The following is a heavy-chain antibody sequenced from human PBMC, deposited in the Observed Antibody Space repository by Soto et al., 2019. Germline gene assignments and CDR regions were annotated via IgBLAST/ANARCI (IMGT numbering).Heavy chain of an antibody. Sequence: GGSLRLSCAASGFTFSNYAMSWVRQAPGKGLEWVSAISGSGGSTYYADSVKGRFTISRDNTKNTLYLQMNSLRAEDTAVVYCAKVYRSLATIYCVDYWGQGTLVTVSS. CDR1: GFTFSNYA. CDR2: ISGSGGST. J-gene: IGHJ4*02. V-gene: IGHV3-23*01. CDR3: AKVYRSLATIYCVDY. D-gene: IGHD5-12*01.